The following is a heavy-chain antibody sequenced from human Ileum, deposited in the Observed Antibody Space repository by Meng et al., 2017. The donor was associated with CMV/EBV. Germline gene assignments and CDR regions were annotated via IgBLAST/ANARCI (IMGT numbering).Heavy chain of an antibody. V-gene: IGHV1-18*04. CDR1: GYTFTDHN. J-gene: IGHJ4*02. CDR2: ISLGNGQT. Sequence: QVHLLQSGAEVKKPGGAVKISCKTSGYTFTDHNIGWVRQAPGQGIEWVGWISLGNGQTVYGHKLQGRVTVTTDSSTNTAYMELRNLRSDDTAMYYCARDVWGFDYWGQGTLVTVSS. CDR3: ARDVWGFDY. D-gene: IGHD7-27*01.